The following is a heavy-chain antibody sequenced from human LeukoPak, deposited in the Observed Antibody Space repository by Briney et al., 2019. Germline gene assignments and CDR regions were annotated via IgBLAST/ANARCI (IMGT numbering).Heavy chain of an antibody. Sequence: PSQTLSLTCTVSGDSISSYYWSWIRQPPGKGLEWIGYIYYSGSTNYNPSLKSRVTISIDTSKNQFSLKLRSVTAADTAVYYCAKRDSYGFDYWGQGTLVTVSS. V-gene: IGHV4-59*01. J-gene: IGHJ4*02. D-gene: IGHD5-18*01. CDR3: AKRDSYGFDY. CDR2: IYYSGST. CDR1: GDSISSYY.